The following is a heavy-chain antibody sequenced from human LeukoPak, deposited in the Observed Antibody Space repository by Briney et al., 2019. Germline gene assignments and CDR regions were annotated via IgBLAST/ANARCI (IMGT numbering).Heavy chain of an antibody. J-gene: IGHJ3*02. D-gene: IGHD3-22*01. V-gene: IGHV1-46*01. CDR2: INPSGGST. Sequence: ASVKVSCKASGGTFSSYAISWVRQAPGQGLEWMGIINPSGGSTSYAQKFQGRVTMTRDTSTSTVYMELSSLRSEDTAVYYCARPRTMIDAFDIWGQGTMVTVSS. CDR1: GGTFSSYA. CDR3: ARPRTMIDAFDI.